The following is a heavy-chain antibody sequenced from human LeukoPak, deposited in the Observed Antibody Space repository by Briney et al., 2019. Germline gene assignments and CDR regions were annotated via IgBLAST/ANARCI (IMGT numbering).Heavy chain of an antibody. D-gene: IGHD6-6*01. J-gene: IGHJ6*03. CDR1: GFTFSNYG. V-gene: IGHV3-30*18. CDR2: ISYDGRNE. CDR3: AKDQKSKSSSSNYYYYYMDV. Sequence: GGSLRLSCAASGFTFSNYGMHWVRQAPGKGLDWVAVISYDGRNEYYADSVKGRFTISRDNYKNTLYLQMNSLRVEDTAVYYCAKDQKSKSSSSNYYYYYMDVWGKGTTVTVSS.